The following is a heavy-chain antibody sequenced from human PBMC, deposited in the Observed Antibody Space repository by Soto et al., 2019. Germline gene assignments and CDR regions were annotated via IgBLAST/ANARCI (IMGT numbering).Heavy chain of an antibody. CDR1: GYTFTSYG. V-gene: IGHV1-18*01. D-gene: IGHD6-13*01. CDR2: ISAYNGNT. CDR3: ASTRIAAAVTDDLDT. J-gene: IGHJ3*02. Sequence: ASVKVSCKASGYTFTSYGISWVRQAPGQGLEWMGWISAYNGNTNYAQKLQGRVTTTTDTSTSTAYMELRSLRSDDTAVYYCASTRIAAAVTDDLDTWGQGTMVTVSS.